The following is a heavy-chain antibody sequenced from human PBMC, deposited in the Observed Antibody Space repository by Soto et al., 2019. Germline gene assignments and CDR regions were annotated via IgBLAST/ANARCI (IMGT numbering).Heavy chain of an antibody. CDR2: IWYDGSNK. CDR3: TRDPYGGSRYYFDS. J-gene: IGHJ4*02. CDR1: GFSFSNYA. V-gene: IGHV3-33*01. Sequence: PXASLRLSCAASGFSFSNYAMHWVRQAPGKGLEWVAVIWYDGSNKYYADSVKGRFTISKDNSQTTVYLQMNSLRAEDTAVYYCTRDPYGGSRYYFDSWGQGTLVTVSS. D-gene: IGHD1-26*01.